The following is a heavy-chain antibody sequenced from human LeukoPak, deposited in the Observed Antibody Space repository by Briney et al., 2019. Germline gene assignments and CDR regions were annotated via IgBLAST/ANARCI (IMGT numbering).Heavy chain of an antibody. J-gene: IGHJ6*03. Sequence: ASVKVSCKASGYTFTSYGISWVRQAPGQGLEWMGWISAYNGNTNYAQKLQGRVTMTTDTSTSTAYMELRSLRSDDTAVYYCAREPRGGEGYYYYMDVWGKGTTVTVSS. CDR2: ISAYNGNT. D-gene: IGHD4-23*01. CDR1: GYTFTSYG. CDR3: AREPRGGEGYYYYMDV. V-gene: IGHV1-18*01.